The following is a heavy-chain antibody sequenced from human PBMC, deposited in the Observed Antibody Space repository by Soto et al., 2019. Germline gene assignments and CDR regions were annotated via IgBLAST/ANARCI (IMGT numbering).Heavy chain of an antibody. D-gene: IGHD3-10*01. CDR2: ISNDGSNE. Sequence: GGSLRLSCAGSGFTFRWFGMNWVRQAPGKGLEWVARISNDGSNEYYVNSVKGRFTISRDNSKNTLYLQMDSLRAEDTAVYYCAKGEVRGIIPSYFDYWGLGTLVTVSS. V-gene: IGHV3-30*18. CDR1: GFTFRWFG. CDR3: AKGEVRGIIPSYFDY. J-gene: IGHJ4*02.